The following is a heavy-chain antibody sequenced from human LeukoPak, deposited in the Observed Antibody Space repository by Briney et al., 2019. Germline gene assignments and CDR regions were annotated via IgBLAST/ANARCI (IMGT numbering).Heavy chain of an antibody. V-gene: IGHV6-1*01. D-gene: IGHD3-10*01. CDR3: ARARGYFDL. Sequence: SQTLSLTCAISGDSVSSNSAAWSWIRQSPSRGLELLGRTYYRSKWNNNYAISVKSRITINPDTSKNQFSLQLNSVTPEDTGVYYCARARGYFDLWGRGTLVTVSS. J-gene: IGHJ2*01. CDR1: GDSVSSNSAA. CDR2: TYYRSKWNN.